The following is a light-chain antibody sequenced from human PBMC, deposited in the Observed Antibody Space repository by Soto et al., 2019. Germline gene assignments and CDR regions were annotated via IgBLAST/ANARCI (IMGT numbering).Light chain of an antibody. J-gene: IGKJ1*01. Sequence: DIQMTQSPSTLSASVGDRVAITYRASQSINIWLAWYQQKPGKAPKLLIYKASSLESGVPSRFSGSGSGTEFTLTISSLQPDDFATYYCQQYNDYSWTFGQGTKVEIK. CDR3: QQYNDYSWT. CDR1: QSINIW. CDR2: KAS. V-gene: IGKV1-5*03.